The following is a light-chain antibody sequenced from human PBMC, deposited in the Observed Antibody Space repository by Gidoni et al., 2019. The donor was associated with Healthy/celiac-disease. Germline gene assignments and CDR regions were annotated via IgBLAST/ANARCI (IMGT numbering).Light chain of an antibody. CDR1: SSDVGCYNY. Sequence: QSALTQPASVSGSPGQSITISCTGTSSDVGCYNYVSWYQHHQGKAPKLMIYDVSNRPSGVSNRFSSSNSGNTASLTISGLQAEDEADYYCSSYTSSNKDVVFGGGTKLTVL. CDR3: SSYTSSNKDVV. V-gene: IGLV2-14*03. J-gene: IGLJ2*01. CDR2: DVS.